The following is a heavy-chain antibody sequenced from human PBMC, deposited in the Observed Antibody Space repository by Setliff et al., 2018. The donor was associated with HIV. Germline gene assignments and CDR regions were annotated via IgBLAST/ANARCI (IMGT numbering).Heavy chain of an antibody. CDR1: GGILRDYG. D-gene: IGHD1-26*01. V-gene: IGHV1-69*13. CDR2: IIPIYGTI. CDR3: AVASIVSTARWNH. J-gene: IGHJ5*02. Sequence: ASVKVSCKVSGGILRDYGIHWVRQARGQGLQCLGGIIPIYGTINYAEKFRDRLTLTADESTGTAYMELTSLTSDDTAVYYCAVASIVSTARWNHWGRGTLVTVSS.